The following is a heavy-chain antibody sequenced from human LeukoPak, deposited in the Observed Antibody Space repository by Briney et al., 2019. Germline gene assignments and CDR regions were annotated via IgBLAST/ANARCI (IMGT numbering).Heavy chain of an antibody. CDR3: ARAYQRLGQLSLPDY. Sequence: ASVKVSCKASGYTFTNYAMNWVRQASGQGLEWMGWIHPSTGNPTYAQDFTGRFVFSLDTSVSTTYLQISSLKAEDTAVYYCARAYQRLGQLSLPDYWGQGTLVTVSS. CDR1: GYTFTNYA. J-gene: IGHJ4*02. CDR2: IHPSTGNP. D-gene: IGHD3-16*02. V-gene: IGHV7-4-1*02.